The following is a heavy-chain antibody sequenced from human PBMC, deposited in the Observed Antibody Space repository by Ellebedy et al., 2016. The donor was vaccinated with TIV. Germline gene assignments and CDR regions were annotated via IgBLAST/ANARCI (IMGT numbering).Heavy chain of an antibody. Sequence: GGSLRLSXAASGFTFSGSAMHWVRQASGKGLEWVGRIRSKANSYATAYAASVKGRFTISRDDSKNTAYLQMNSLKTEDTAVYYCTSWGGSGRLDFVDYWGQGTLVTVSS. CDR3: TSWGGSGRLDFVDY. J-gene: IGHJ4*02. CDR2: IRSKANSYAT. D-gene: IGHD3-10*01. V-gene: IGHV3-73*01. CDR1: GFTFSGSA.